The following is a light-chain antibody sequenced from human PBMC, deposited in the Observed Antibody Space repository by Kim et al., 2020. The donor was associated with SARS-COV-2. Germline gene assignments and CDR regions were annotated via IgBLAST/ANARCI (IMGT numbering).Light chain of an antibody. V-gene: IGLV3-21*04. CDR3: QVWDSSSDHNWV. CDR1: NIGSKS. J-gene: IGLJ3*02. Sequence: SYELTQPPSASVAPGKTARITCGGNNIGSKSVHWYQQKPGQAPVLVIYYDSDRPSGIPERFSGSNSGNTATLTISRVEAGDEADYYCQVWDSSSDHNWVFGGGTQLTVL. CDR2: YDS.